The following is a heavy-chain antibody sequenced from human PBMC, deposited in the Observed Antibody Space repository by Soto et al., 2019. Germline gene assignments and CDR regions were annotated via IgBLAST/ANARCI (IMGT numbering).Heavy chain of an antibody. V-gene: IGHV1-69*06. CDR2: IVVTSHTA. J-gene: IGHJ4*02. D-gene: IGHD1-26*01. CDR1: GSTFANFA. Sequence: QVLMVQSGAEVKEPGSSVRVSCKVSGSTFANFAFSWVRQAPGQGPEWMGGIVVTSHTANYAQKFRDRVTITADTSTDTLYFQLRSLSFDDTAVYYCAKAIKRWDVHYYFDYWGQGTLVTVSS. CDR3: AKAIKRWDVHYYFDY.